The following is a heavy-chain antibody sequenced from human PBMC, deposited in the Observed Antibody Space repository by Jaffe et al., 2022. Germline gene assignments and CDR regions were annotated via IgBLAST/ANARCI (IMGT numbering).Heavy chain of an antibody. J-gene: IGHJ6*03. Sequence: EVQLLESGGGLVQPGGSLRLSCAASGFTFSSYAMSWVRQAPGKGLEWVSAISGSGGSTYYADSVKGRFTISRDNSKNTLYLQMNSLRAEDTAVYYCAKDPPPKYGDYYYYMDVWGKGTTVTVSS. D-gene: IGHD4-17*01. CDR3: AKDPPPKYGDYYYYMDV. V-gene: IGHV3-23*01. CDR2: ISGSGGST. CDR1: GFTFSSYA.